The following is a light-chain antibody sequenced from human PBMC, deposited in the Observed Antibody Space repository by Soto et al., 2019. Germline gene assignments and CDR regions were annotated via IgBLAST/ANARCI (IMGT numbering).Light chain of an antibody. CDR2: DAS. J-gene: IGKJ4*01. CDR3: HQRVVWCLT. V-gene: IGKV3-11*01. CDR1: RSVNNF. Sequence: EIVLTQSPVTLSLSPGERATLSCRATRSVNNFVAWYQQKPGQAPSLLISDASNTATGIPDRVSGSGSGTDFTVTIICLKPHVCAVCVCHQRVVWCLTFGGGNTVPIK.